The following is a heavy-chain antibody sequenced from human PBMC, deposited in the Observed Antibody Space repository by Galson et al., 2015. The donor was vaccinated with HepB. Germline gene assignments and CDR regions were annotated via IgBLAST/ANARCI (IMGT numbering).Heavy chain of an antibody. J-gene: IGHJ3*01. D-gene: IGHD4-23*01. CDR2: IFYSGAT. Sequence: TLSLTCPLSGGSISSRGSFWSWIRHHPGKGLEWIGFIFYSGATYYNPSLKSRVIISVDTSKNQFSLKLSSVTAADTSVYYCARGGVGGTNVAFEVWGQGTMVTVSS. V-gene: IGHV4-31*03. CDR1: GGSISSRGSF. CDR3: ARGGVGGTNVAFEV.